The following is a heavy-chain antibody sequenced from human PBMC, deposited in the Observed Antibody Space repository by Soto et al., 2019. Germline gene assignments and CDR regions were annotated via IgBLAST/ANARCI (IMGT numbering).Heavy chain of an antibody. CDR3: ARDPTFFGAPPGGMDV. V-gene: IGHV4-59*12. D-gene: IGHD3-16*01. Sequence: SETLSLTCTVSGGSISSYYWSWIRQPPGKGLEWIGYIYYSGSTYYNPSLKSRVTISVDTSKNQFSLKLSSVTAADTAVYYCARDPTFFGAPPGGMDVWGQGTTVTVSS. CDR2: IYYSGST. J-gene: IGHJ6*02. CDR1: GGSISSYY.